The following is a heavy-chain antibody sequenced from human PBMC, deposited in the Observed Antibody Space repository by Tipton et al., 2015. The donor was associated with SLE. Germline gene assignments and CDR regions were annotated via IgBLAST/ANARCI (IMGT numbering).Heavy chain of an antibody. D-gene: IGHD6-13*01. J-gene: IGHJ4*02. Sequence: TLSLTCTVSGGSISSYYWSWIRQPAGKGLEWIGSIYHSGSTYYNPSLKSRVTISVDTSKNQFSLKLSSVTAADTAVYYCARQAIAAAGFDYWGQGTLVTVSS. CDR1: GGSISSYY. V-gene: IGHV4-59*08. CDR3: ARQAIAAAGFDY. CDR2: IYHSGST.